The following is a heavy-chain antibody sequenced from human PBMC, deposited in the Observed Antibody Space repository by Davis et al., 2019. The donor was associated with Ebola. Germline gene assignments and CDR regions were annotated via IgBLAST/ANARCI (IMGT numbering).Heavy chain of an antibody. D-gene: IGHD3-22*01. V-gene: IGHV1-69*13. Sequence: SVKVSCKASGGTFSSYAISWVRQAPGQGLEWMGGIIPIFGTANYAQKFQGRVTITADESTSTAYMELGSLRSEDTAVYYCARDRRTKGSGYYYYYYGMDVWGKGTTVTVSS. CDR1: GGTFSSYA. CDR2: IIPIFGTA. J-gene: IGHJ6*04. CDR3: ARDRRTKGSGYYYYYYGMDV.